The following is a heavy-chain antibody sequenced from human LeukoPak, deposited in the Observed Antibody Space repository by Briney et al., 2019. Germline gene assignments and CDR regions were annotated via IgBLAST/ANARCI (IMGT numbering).Heavy chain of an antibody. Sequence: GGSLRLSCAASGFTFSSYSMNWVRQAPGKVLEWVSYISSSSSTIYYADSVKGRFTISRDNAKNSLYLQMNSLRAEDTAVYYCAKDDNYIRFSSWGQGTLVTVSS. J-gene: IGHJ5*02. CDR1: GFTFSSYS. V-gene: IGHV3-48*01. D-gene: IGHD3-16*01. CDR3: AKDDNYIRFSS. CDR2: ISSSSSTI.